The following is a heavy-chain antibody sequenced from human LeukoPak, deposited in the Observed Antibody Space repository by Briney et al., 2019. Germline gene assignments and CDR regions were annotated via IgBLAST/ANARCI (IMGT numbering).Heavy chain of an antibody. CDR3: ASSLAGYSGYDYRGDY. CDR2: IIPIFGTA. Sequence: ASVKVSCKASGGTFSSYAISWVRQAPGQGLEWMGGIIPIFGTANYAQKFQGRVTITTDESTSTAYMELSSLRSEDTAVYYCASSLAGYSGYDYRGDYWGQGTLVTVSS. CDR1: GGTFSSYA. V-gene: IGHV1-69*05. D-gene: IGHD5-12*01. J-gene: IGHJ4*02.